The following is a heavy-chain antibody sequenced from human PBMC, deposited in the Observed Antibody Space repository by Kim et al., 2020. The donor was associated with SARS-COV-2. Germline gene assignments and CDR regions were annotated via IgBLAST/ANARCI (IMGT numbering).Heavy chain of an antibody. V-gene: IGHV6-1*01. Sequence: SQTLSLTCAISGDSVSSNSAAWHWIRQSPSRCLEWLGRTYYRSKWYYDYAISVKSRIPLNPDTSKNQFSLQLNSVTPEDTAVYYCVGGGGWNNWGQGTLVTVSP. J-gene: IGHJ4*02. D-gene: IGHD6-19*01. CDR2: TYYRSKWYY. CDR3: VGGGGWNN. CDR1: GDSVSSNSAA.